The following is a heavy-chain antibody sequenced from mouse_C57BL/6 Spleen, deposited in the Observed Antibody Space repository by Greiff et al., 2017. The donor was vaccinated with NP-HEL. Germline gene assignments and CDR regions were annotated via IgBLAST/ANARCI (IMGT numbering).Heavy chain of an antibody. CDR3: ARYIRYYGNYVRYFDV. D-gene: IGHD2-1*01. V-gene: IGHV7-3*01. J-gene: IGHJ1*03. Sequence: EVQLVESGGGLVQPGGSLSLSCAASGFTFTDYYMSWVRQPPGKALEWLGFIRNKANGYTTESSAYVKGRFTISRDNSQSILYLQMNALRAEDSATYYCARYIRYYGNYVRYFDVWGTGTTVTVSS. CDR1: GFTFTDYY. CDR2: IRNKANGYTT.